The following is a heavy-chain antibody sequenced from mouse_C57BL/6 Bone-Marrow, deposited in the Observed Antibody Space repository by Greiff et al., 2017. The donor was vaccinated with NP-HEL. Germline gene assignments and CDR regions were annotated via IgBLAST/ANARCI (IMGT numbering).Heavy chain of an antibody. Sequence: EVQGVESGGGLVQPGGSLSLSCAASGFTFTDYYMSWVRQPPGKALEWLGFIRNKANVYTTEYSASVKGRFTISRDNSQSILYLQMNALRAEDSATYYCARYTYDYDDGPAWFAYWGQGTLVTVSA. V-gene: IGHV7-3*01. CDR3: ARYTYDYDDGPAWFAY. D-gene: IGHD2-4*01. J-gene: IGHJ3*01. CDR1: GFTFTDYY. CDR2: IRNKANVYTT.